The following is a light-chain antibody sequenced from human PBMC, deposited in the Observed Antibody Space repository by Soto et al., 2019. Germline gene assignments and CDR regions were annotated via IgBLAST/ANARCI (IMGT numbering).Light chain of an antibody. CDR3: SSYTSASTLLYL. J-gene: IGLJ1*01. CDR1: SSDVGGYNY. CDR2: GVT. Sequence: QSALTQPASVSGSPGQSITISCTGTSSDVGGYNYVSWYQQHPGIAPKLLIYGVTNRHSGVSTRFSGSKSGNTASLTISGLQAEDAADYHCSSYTSASTLLYLFGTGTKVTVL. V-gene: IGLV2-14*01.